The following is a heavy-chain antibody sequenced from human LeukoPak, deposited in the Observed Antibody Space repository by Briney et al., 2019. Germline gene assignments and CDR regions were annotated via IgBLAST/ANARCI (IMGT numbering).Heavy chain of an antibody. CDR3: ARQSFTMVRGTNWFDP. CDR2: IYYSGST. V-gene: IGHV4-39*01. Sequence: PSETLSLTCTVSGGSISSSSYYWGWIRQPPGKGLEWIGSIYYSGSTYYNPSLKSRVTISVDTSKNQFSLKLSSVTAADTAVYYCARQSFTMVRGTNWFDPWGQGTLVTVSS. D-gene: IGHD3-10*01. CDR1: GGSISSSSYY. J-gene: IGHJ5*02.